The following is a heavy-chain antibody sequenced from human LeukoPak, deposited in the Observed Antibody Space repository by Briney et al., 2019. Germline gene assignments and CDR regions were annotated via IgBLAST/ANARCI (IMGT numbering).Heavy chain of an antibody. CDR2: ISGSGGST. D-gene: IGHD2-2*01. CDR3: AKDLGAGIVVVPAAVFGY. Sequence: GGSLRLSCAASGFTFSSCAMSWVRQAPGKGLEWVSAISGSGGSTHYADSVKGRFTISRDNSKNTLYLQMNSLRAEDTAVYYCAKDLGAGIVVVPAAVFGYGGQGTLVTVSS. CDR1: GFTFSSCA. V-gene: IGHV3-23*01. J-gene: IGHJ4*02.